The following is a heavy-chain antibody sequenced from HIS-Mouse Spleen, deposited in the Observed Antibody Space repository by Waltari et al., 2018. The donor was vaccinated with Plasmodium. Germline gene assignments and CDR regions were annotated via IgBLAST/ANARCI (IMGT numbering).Heavy chain of an antibody. Sequence: QVTLRESGPALMKPTQTLTLTCTFSGFPLSTSGMCVSWIRQPPGKALEWLARIDWDDDKYYSTSLKTRLTISKDTSKNQVVLTMTNMDPVDTATYYCARHKKRGQLVRGYFDYWGQGTLVTVSS. CDR1: GFPLSTSGMC. CDR2: IDWDDDK. J-gene: IGHJ4*02. V-gene: IGHV2-70*15. CDR3: ARHKKRGQLVRGYFDY. D-gene: IGHD6-6*01.